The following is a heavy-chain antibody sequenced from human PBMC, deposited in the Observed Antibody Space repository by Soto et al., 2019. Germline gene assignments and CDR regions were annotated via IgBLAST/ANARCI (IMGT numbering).Heavy chain of an antibody. CDR2: IKFDGSSI. Sequence: EVQLVESGGGLVQPGGSLRLSCAASGFTISDYWMHWVRQAPGKGLVWVSRIKFDGSSISYADSVKGRFTISRDNAWNTLYLQMTSLGAEDTAVYYCARGLKNFYGVDVWGQGTTVTVTS. J-gene: IGHJ6*02. CDR3: ARGLKNFYGVDV. V-gene: IGHV3-74*01. CDR1: GFTISDYW.